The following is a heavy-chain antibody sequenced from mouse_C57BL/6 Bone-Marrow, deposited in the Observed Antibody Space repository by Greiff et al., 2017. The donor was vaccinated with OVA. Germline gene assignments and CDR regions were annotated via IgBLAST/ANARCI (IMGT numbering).Heavy chain of an antibody. V-gene: IGHV1-78*01. CDR3: ARWGVGYGEYYAMDY. Sequence: QVQLQQSDAELVKPGASVKISCKVSGYTFTDHTIHWMKQRPEQGLEWIGYIYPRDGSTKYNEKFKGKATLTADKSSSTAYMQLNSLTSEDSAVYFCARWGVGYGEYYAMDYWGQGTSVTVSS. CDR2: IYPRDGST. D-gene: IGHD2-2*01. CDR1: GYTFTDHT. J-gene: IGHJ4*01.